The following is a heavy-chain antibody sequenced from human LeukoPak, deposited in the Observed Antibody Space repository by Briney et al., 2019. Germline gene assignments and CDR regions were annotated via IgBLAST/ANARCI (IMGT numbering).Heavy chain of an antibody. CDR3: AGGGGGGVTYYGGNTGDWFDP. V-gene: IGHV1-69*02. CDR1: GGTFSSYT. Sequence: ASVKVSCKASGGTFSSYTISWVRQAPGQGLEWMGRIIPILGIANYAQKFQGRVTITADKSTSTAYMELSSLRSEDTAVYYWAGGGGGGVTYYGGNTGDWFDPWGQGTLVTVSS. CDR2: IIPILGIA. D-gene: IGHD4-23*01. J-gene: IGHJ5*02.